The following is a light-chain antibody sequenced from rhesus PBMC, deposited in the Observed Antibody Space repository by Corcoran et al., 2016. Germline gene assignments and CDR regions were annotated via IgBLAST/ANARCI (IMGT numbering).Light chain of an antibody. J-gene: IGKJ3*01. CDR2: SAS. CDR1: QSIGSS. CDR3: QQSSSFPFT. Sequence: EIVLTQSPAFQSVTLKEKVTITCQASQSIGSSLHWYQQKPDQSPKLLIKSASQSISGVPSRFRGSGSGTDFTLTINSLEAEDAATYCCQQSSSFPFTFGPGTKLDIK. V-gene: IGKV6-55*01.